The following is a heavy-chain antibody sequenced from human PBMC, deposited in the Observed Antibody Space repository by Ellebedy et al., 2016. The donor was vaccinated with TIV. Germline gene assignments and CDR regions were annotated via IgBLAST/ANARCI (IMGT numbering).Heavy chain of an antibody. J-gene: IGHJ4*02. CDR1: GFTVSDNY. Sequence: GGSLRLSCAASGFTVSDNYMSWVRQAPGKGLEWVSVIYSGYSTYYADSVKGRFTISRDNSKNSLYLQLNSLRAEDTAVYYCARVLGSSVWPSLPNDYWGQGILVTVSS. D-gene: IGHD6-19*01. V-gene: IGHV3-53*01. CDR3: ARVLGSSVWPSLPNDY. CDR2: IYSGYST.